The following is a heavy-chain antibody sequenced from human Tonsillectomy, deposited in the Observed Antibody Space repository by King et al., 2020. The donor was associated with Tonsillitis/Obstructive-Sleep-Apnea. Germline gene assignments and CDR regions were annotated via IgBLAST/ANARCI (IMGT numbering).Heavy chain of an antibody. D-gene: IGHD5-12*01. V-gene: IGHV2-70*11. CDR3: ARSPVATTFYYYYMDV. CDR1: GFSLSTSGMS. J-gene: IGHJ6*03. CDR2: IDWDDDK. Sequence: VTLKESGPALVKPTQTLTLTCTFSGFSLSTSGMSVSWIRQPPGKALEWLARIDWDDDKYYSTSLKTRLTISKDTSKNQVVLTMTNMDPVDTATYYCARSPVATTFYYYYMDVWGKGTPVTVSS.